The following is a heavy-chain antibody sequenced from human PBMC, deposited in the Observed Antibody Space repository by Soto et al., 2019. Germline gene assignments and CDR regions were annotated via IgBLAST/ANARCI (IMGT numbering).Heavy chain of an antibody. V-gene: IGHV4-34*01. CDR1: GGSFSGYY. D-gene: IGHD6-13*01. Sequence: SETLSLTCAVYGGSFSGYYWSWIRQPPGKGLEWIGEINHSGSTNYNPSLKSRVTISVDTSKNQFSLKLSSVTAADTAVYYCARGVAAAGQKVSGMDVWGQGTTVTVSS. CDR3: ARGVAAAGQKVSGMDV. CDR2: INHSGST. J-gene: IGHJ6*02.